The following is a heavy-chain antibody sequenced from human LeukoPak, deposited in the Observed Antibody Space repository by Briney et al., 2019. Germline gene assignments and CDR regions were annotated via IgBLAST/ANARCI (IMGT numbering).Heavy chain of an antibody. CDR2: IYYSGST. V-gene: IGHV4-39*07. Sequence: SETLSLTCTVSGGSISSSSYYWGWIRQPPGKGLEWIGTIYYSGSTYYNPSLKSRVTISVDTSKNQFSLKLSSVTAADTAVYYCAREASVRGITLGSDYWGQGTLVTVSS. CDR3: AREASVRGITLGSDY. CDR1: GGSISSSSYY. D-gene: IGHD3-10*01. J-gene: IGHJ4*02.